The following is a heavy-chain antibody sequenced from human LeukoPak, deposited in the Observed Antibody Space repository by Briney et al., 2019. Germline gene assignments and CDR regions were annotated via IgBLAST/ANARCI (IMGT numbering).Heavy chain of an antibody. CDR3: ARAGFFYYYYYMDV. CDR1: GYSISSGYH. Sequence: SETLSLTCTVSGYSISSGYHWGWIRQPPGKGLEWIGYIYYSGSTNYNPSLKSRVTISVDTSKNQFSLKLSSVTAADTAVYYCARAGFFYYYYYMDVWGKGTTVTISS. V-gene: IGHV4-61*01. CDR2: IYYSGST. J-gene: IGHJ6*03. D-gene: IGHD2/OR15-2a*01.